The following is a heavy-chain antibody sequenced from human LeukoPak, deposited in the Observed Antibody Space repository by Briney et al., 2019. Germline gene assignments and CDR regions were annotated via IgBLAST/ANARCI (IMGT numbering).Heavy chain of an antibody. J-gene: IGHJ4*02. CDR1: GGTFSSYA. Sequence: ASVKVSCKTSGGTFSSYAISWVRQAPGQGLEWMGGIIPIFGTANYAQKLQGRVTITADESTSTAYMELSSLRSEDTAVYYCARVGPLGDYLFDYWGQGTLVTVSS. CDR3: ARVGPLGDYLFDY. D-gene: IGHD4-17*01. V-gene: IGHV1-69*13. CDR2: IIPIFGTA.